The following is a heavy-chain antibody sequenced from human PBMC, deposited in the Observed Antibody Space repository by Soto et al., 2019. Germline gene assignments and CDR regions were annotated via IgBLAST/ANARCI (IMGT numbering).Heavy chain of an antibody. J-gene: IGHJ6*02. CDR3: ARGGYDSYYYYYGMDV. V-gene: IGHV1-69*13. D-gene: IGHD5-12*01. CDR1: GGTFSSYA. CDR2: IIPIFGTA. Sequence: GASVKVSCKASGGTFSSYAISWVRQAPGQGLEWMGGIIPIFGTANYAQKFQGRVTITADESTSTAYMELSSLRSEDTAVYYCARGGYDSYYYYYGMDVWGQGTTVTVSS.